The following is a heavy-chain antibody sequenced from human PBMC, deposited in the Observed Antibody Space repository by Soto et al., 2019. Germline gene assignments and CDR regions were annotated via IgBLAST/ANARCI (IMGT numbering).Heavy chain of an antibody. J-gene: IGHJ4*02. D-gene: IGHD6-13*01. V-gene: IGHV3-9*01. CDR2: ISWNSGSV. CDR3: AKSTAAGFDY. CDR1: GFTFDDYS. Sequence: EVQLVESGGGLVQPGRSLRLSCEASGFTFDDYSMHWVRQAPGKGLEWVSGISWNSGSVAYADSVKGRFTISRDNAKNSLYLQVNSLRVEDTALYYCAKSTAAGFDYWGQGTLVTVSS.